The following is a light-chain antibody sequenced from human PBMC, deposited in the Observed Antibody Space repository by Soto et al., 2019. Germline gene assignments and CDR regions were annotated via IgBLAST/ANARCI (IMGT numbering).Light chain of an antibody. Sequence: SYELTQPPSVSMAPGKTARITCGGNNIGSRSVHWYQQKPGQAPVLVIYYDSDRPSGIPERFSGSSSGNTATLTITRVEAGDEADYYCQVWDSSDQVIFGGGTQLTVL. CDR1: NIGSRS. V-gene: IGLV3-21*04. CDR3: QVWDSSDQVI. J-gene: IGLJ2*01. CDR2: YDS.